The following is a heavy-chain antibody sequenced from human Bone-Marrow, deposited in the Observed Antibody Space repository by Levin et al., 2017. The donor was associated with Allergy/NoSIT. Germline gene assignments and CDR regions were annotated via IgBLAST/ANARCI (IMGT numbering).Heavy chain of an antibody. Sequence: SCAASGFTFGAYAMTWVRQAPGKGLEWVSAIGGSAGNTYYADAVKGRFTISRDNSKNTLFLQMNSLRAEDTAVYYCAKDRDSGTYYSPFATSGYWGQGTLVTVSS. D-gene: IGHD3-10*01. CDR3: AKDRDSGTYYSPFATSGY. CDR1: GFTFGAYA. CDR2: IGGSAGNT. V-gene: IGHV3-23*01. J-gene: IGHJ4*02.